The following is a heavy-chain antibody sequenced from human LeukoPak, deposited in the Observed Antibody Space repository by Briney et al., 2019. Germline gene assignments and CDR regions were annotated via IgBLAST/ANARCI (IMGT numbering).Heavy chain of an antibody. Sequence: GGSLRLSCAASGFTFDDYGMSWVRQAPGKGLEWVSGINWNGGSTGYADSVKGRFTISRDNAKNSLYLQMNSLRAEDTAFYYCARMAGAGYYFYMDVWGKGTTVTISS. V-gene: IGHV3-20*04. J-gene: IGHJ6*03. CDR2: INWNGGST. CDR1: GFTFDDYG. D-gene: IGHD6-19*01. CDR3: ARMAGAGYYFYMDV.